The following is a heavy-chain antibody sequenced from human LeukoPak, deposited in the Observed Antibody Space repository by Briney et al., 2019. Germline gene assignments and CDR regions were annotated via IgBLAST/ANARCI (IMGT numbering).Heavy chain of an antibody. CDR2: IIPIFGTA. V-gene: IGHV1-69*05. CDR3: ASDPTGDGGYFDY. Sequence: GASVKVSCKASGGTFSSYAISWVRQAPGQGLEWMGGIIPIFGTANYAQKFQGRVTITTDESTSTAYMELSSLRSEDTAVYYCASDPTGDGGYFDYWGQGTLVTVSS. J-gene: IGHJ4*02. D-gene: IGHD7-27*01. CDR1: GGTFSSYA.